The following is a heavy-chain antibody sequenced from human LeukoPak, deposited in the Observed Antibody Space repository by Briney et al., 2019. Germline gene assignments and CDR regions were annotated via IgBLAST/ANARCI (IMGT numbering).Heavy chain of an antibody. CDR3: ARDLVDTAIKLDY. D-gene: IGHD5-18*01. Sequence: GASVKVSCKASGGTFSSYTISWVRQAPGQGLEWMGRIIPILGIANYAQKFQGRVTITADKSTSTAYMELSSLRSEDTAVYYCARDLVDTAIKLDYWGQGTLVTVSS. CDR1: GGTFSSYT. J-gene: IGHJ4*02. V-gene: IGHV1-69*04. CDR2: IIPILGIA.